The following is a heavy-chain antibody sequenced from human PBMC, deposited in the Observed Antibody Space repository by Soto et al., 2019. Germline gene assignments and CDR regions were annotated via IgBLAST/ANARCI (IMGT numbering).Heavy chain of an antibody. CDR1: GLTFSSYA. Sequence: PGGSLRLSCAASGLTFSSYAMSWARQATGKGLEWVSAISGSGGSTYYADSVKGRFTISRDNSKNTLYLQMNSLRAEDTAVYYCAKEAVLRFLEWLLIDFGYWGQGTLVTVSS. D-gene: IGHD3-3*01. V-gene: IGHV3-23*01. CDR2: ISGSGGST. CDR3: AKEAVLRFLEWLLIDFGY. J-gene: IGHJ4*02.